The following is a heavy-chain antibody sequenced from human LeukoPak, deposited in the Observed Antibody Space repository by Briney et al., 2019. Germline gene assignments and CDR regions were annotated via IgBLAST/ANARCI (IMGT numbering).Heavy chain of an antibody. D-gene: IGHD3-22*01. V-gene: IGHV4-34*01. CDR1: GGSFSGYY. CDR3: ARVTPASGSSGYYFDY. Sequence: SETLSLTCAVYGGSFSGYYWSWIRQPPGKGLEWIGEINHSGSTNYNPSLKSRVTISVDTSKNQFSLKLSSVTAADTAVYYCARVTPASGSSGYYFDYWGQGTLVTVSS. J-gene: IGHJ4*02. CDR2: INHSGST.